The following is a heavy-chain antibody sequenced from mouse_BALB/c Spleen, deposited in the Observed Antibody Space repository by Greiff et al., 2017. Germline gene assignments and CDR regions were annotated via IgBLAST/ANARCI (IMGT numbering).Heavy chain of an antibody. CDR1: GFSLTSYG. CDR3: ARDHYRYYAMDY. Sequence: VMLVESGPGLVAPSQSLSITCTVSGFSLTSYGVHWVRQPPGKGLEWLGVIWAGGSTNYNSALMSRLSISKDNSKSQVFLKMNSLQTDDTAMYYCARDHYRYYAMDYWGQGTSVTVSS. V-gene: IGHV2-9*02. CDR2: IWAGGST. D-gene: IGHD2-14*01. J-gene: IGHJ4*01.